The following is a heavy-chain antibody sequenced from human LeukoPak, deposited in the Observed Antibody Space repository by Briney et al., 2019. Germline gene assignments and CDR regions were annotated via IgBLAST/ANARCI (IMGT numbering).Heavy chain of an antibody. CDR1: GFTFSSCA. J-gene: IGHJ4*02. D-gene: IGHD3-16*01. V-gene: IGHV3-48*01. CDR2: IVSSSTTM. Sequence: GGSLRLSCVASGFTFSSCAMSWVRQAPGKGLEWISYIVSSSTTMYYADSVKGRFTISRDNAKNSLFLQMNSLRGEDTAVYYCARDLGWGFDYWGQGTLVTVSS. CDR3: ARDLGWGFDY.